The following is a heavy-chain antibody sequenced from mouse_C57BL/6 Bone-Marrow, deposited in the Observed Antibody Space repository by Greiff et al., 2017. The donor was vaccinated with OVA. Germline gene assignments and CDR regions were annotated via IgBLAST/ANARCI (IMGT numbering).Heavy chain of an antibody. CDR1: GFTFSSYG. CDR3: ARHSHYYGSSYEGYYFDY. Sequence: EVMLVESGGDLVKPGGSLKLSCAASGFTFSSYGMSWVHQTPDKRLEWVATISSGGSYTYYPDSVKGRFTISRDNAKNTLYLQMSSLKSEDTAMYYCARHSHYYGSSYEGYYFDYWGQGTTLTVSS. J-gene: IGHJ2*01. D-gene: IGHD1-1*01. CDR2: ISSGGSYT. V-gene: IGHV5-6*02.